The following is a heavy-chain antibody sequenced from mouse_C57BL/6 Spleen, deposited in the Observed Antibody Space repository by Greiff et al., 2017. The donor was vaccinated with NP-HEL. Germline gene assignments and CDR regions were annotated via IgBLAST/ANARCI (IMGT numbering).Heavy chain of an antibody. CDR1: GFSFTSYG. CDR3: ARNRMITTRDAMDY. V-gene: IGHV2-2*01. J-gene: IGHJ4*01. CDR2: IWSGGST. Sequence: QVQLQQSGPGLVQPSQSLSITCTVSGFSFTSYGVHWVRQSPGKGLEWLGVIWSGGSTDYNAAFISRLSISKDNSKSQVFFKMNSLQADDTAIYYCARNRMITTRDAMDYWGQGTSVTVSS. D-gene: IGHD2-4*01.